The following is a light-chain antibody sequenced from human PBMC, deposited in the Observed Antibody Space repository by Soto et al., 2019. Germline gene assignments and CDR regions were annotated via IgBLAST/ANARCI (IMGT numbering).Light chain of an antibody. J-gene: IGKJ2*01. V-gene: IGKV3-20*01. CDR1: QSVSSSY. CDR2: GAS. CDR3: QKYGSSPNT. Sequence: EIVLTQSPGTLSLSPGERATLSCRASQSVSSSYLAWYQQKPGHAPRLLIYGASSRATGIPDRFSGSGSGTDFALTISSLEPEGFAVYYCQKYGSSPNTFGQGTKLEIK.